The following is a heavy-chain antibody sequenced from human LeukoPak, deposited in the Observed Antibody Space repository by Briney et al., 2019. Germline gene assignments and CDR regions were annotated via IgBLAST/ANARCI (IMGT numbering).Heavy chain of an antibody. D-gene: IGHD6-13*01. V-gene: IGHV3-23*01. CDR1: GFTFSSYA. J-gene: IGHJ5*02. CDR2: ISGSGGST. CDR3: AKDSNPMEQRLVWDWFDP. Sequence: PGGSLRLSCATSGFTFSSYAMSWVRQAPGKGLEWVSVISGSGGSTYYADSVKGRFTISRDNSRNTLFLQMNSLRAEDTAVYFCAKDSNPMEQRLVWDWFDPWGQGTLVTVSS.